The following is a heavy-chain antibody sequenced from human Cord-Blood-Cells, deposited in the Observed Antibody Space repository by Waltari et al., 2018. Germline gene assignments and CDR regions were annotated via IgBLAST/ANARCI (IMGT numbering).Heavy chain of an antibody. CDR1: GLTFSSYG. CDR3: ARDRPSSGWYYYYDGMDV. Sequence: QVQLVESGGGVVQPGRSLRFSCAAAGLTFSSYGMHWVRQAPGKGLEWVAGRWYDGSNKYYADSVKGRFTISRDNSKNTLYLQMNSLRAEDTAVYYCARDRPSSGWYYYYDGMDVWGQGP. J-gene: IGHJ6*02. CDR2: RWYDGSNK. D-gene: IGHD6-19*01. V-gene: IGHV3-33*01.